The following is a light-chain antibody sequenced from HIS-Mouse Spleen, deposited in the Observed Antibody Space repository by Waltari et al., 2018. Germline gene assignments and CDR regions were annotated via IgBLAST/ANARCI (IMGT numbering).Light chain of an antibody. Sequence: AIQMTQSPAPLSASVGHRVTITCRASQVIRNDLGWYQQKPGKAPKLLIYAASSLQSGVPSRFSGSGSGTDFTLTISSLQPEDFATYYCLQDYNYPRTFGQGTKVEIK. J-gene: IGKJ1*01. CDR2: AAS. V-gene: IGKV1-6*01. CDR1: QVIRND. CDR3: LQDYNYPRT.